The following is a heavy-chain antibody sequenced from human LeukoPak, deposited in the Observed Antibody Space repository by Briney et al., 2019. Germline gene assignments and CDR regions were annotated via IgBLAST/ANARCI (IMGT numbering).Heavy chain of an antibody. CDR1: GFTFSSYA. CDR3: ARDLDAFDI. Sequence: GGSLRLSCAASGFTFSSYAMHWVRQAPGKGLEWVAVISYDGSNKYYAGSVKGRFTISRDNSKNTLYLQMNSLRAEDTAVYYCARDLDAFDIWGQGTMVTVSS. J-gene: IGHJ3*02. V-gene: IGHV3-30-3*01. CDR2: ISYDGSNK.